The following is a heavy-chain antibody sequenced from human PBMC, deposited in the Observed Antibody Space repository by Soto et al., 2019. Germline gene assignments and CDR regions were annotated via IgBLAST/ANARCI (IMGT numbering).Heavy chain of an antibody. CDR3: ARQFRDVYNAVEY. Sequence: QVQLQESGPGLVKPSETLSLTCTVSGGSISSYHWSWIRQSPGKGLEWIGYTSNSAPTIYNPSLKSRVXTSXDXSKNQFSLRLSSVTAADTAVYFCARQFRDVYNAVEYWGQGALVTVSS. D-gene: IGHD1-1*01. J-gene: IGHJ4*02. V-gene: IGHV4-59*08. CDR2: TSNSAPT. CDR1: GGSISSYH.